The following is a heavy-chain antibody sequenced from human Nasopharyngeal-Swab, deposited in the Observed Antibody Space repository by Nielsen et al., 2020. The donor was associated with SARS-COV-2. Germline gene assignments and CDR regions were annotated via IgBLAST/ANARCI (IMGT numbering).Heavy chain of an antibody. CDR1: GYTLPEVA. V-gene: IGHV1-24*01. Sequence: ASVKVSCKVSGYTLPEVAIHWVRQAPGKGPEWMGGFDPLDGEKIYAQEFEGRVTITVHSSTDTAYLELRSLRSDDTATYCCAAQLWSFWFDFWGQGTRVTVSS. J-gene: IGHJ4*02. CDR2: FDPLDGEK. CDR3: AAQLWSFWFDF. D-gene: IGHD3-10*01.